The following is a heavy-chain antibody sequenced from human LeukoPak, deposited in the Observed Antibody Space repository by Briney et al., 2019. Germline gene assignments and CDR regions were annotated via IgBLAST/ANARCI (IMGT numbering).Heavy chain of an antibody. V-gene: IGHV3-23*01. Sequence: GGSLRLSCAASGFTFSSYAMSWVRQAPGKGLEWVSAISGSGGSTYYADSVKGRFTISRDNSKNTLYLQMNSLRAGDTAVYYCAKAPGGYCSSTSCRYYYYGMDVWGQGTTVTVSS. D-gene: IGHD2-2*01. CDR1: GFTFSSYA. J-gene: IGHJ6*02. CDR3: AKAPGGYCSSTSCRYYYYGMDV. CDR2: ISGSGGST.